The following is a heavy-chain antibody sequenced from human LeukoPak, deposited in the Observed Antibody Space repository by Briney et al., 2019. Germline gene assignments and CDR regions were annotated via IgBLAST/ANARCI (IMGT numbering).Heavy chain of an antibody. CDR3: ARARAPFRTVPPTALHY. D-gene: IGHD4-17*01. CDR1: GFTFSNAW. V-gene: IGHV3-15*01. J-gene: IGHJ4*02. CDR2: IKSKTDGGTT. Sequence: GGSLRLSCAASGFTFSNAWMSWVRQAPGKGLEWVGRIKSKTDGGTTDYAAPVKGRFTISRDDSKNTLYLQMNSLRAEDTAVYYCARARAPFRTVPPTALHYWGQGTLVTVSS.